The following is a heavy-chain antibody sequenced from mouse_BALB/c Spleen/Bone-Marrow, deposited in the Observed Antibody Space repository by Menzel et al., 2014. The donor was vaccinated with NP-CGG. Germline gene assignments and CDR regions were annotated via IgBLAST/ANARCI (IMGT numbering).Heavy chain of an antibody. CDR3: ARDENVGIYWYFDV. CDR2: IRNKANGYTT. J-gene: IGHJ1*01. Sequence: EVKLMESGGGSVQPGGSLRLSCATSGFTFTDYYMSWARQPPGKALEWLGFIRNKANGYTTEYSASVKGRFTISRDNSQRILYLQMNTLRAEDSATYYCARDENVGIYWYFDVWGAGTTVIVSS. V-gene: IGHV7-3*02. CDR1: GFTFTDYY.